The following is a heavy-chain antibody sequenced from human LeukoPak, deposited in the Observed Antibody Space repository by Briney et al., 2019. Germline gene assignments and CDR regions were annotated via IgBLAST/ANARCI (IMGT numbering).Heavy chain of an antibody. D-gene: IGHD3-3*01. J-gene: IGHJ4*02. CDR2: IKQDGSEK. V-gene: IGHV3-7*01. Sequence: GGSLRLSCTASGFIFSGYWMTWVRQAPGKGLEWVANIKQDGSEKYYVDSVKGRFTISRDNAKNSLYLEMNSLRAEDTAVYYCARDFRFLEDYWGQGTLVTVSS. CDR3: ARDFRFLEDY. CDR1: GFIFSGYW.